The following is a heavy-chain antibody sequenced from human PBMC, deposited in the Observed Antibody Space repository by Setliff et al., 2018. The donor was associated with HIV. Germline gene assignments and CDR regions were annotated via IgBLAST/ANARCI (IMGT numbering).Heavy chain of an antibody. V-gene: IGHV3-30*14. CDR3: AREEVRSSFPYCGMDV. D-gene: IGHD3-3*01. CDR1: SSYA. J-gene: IGHJ6*02. Sequence: PGGSLRLSCEAFSSYAMHWVRQAPGKGLVWVAVISYDGSNKYYADSVKGRFTISRDTAKNTVYLQMNSLRAEDTAVYYCAREEVRSSFPYCGMDVWGQGTTVTVSS. CDR2: ISYDGSNK.